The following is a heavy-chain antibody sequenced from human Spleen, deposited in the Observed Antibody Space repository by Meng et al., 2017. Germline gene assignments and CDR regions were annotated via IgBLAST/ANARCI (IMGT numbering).Heavy chain of an antibody. V-gene: IGHV4-34*01. D-gene: IGHD4-11*01. CDR2: INHSGST. Sequence: QVQLQQWGAGLLKPSETLSLTCGVSGGSFSDYYWSWIRQPPGKGLEWIGEINHSGSTNYNPSLESRATISVDTSQNNLSLKLSSVTAADSAVYYCARGPTTMAHDFDCWGQGALVTVSS. J-gene: IGHJ4*02. CDR1: GGSFSDYY. CDR3: ARGPTTMAHDFDC.